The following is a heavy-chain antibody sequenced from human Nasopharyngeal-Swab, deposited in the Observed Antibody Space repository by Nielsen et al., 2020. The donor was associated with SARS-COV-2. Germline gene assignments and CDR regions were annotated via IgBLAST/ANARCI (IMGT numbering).Heavy chain of an antibody. V-gene: IGHV3-9*01. CDR2: ISWNSGSI. CDR1: GFTFDDYA. D-gene: IGHD3-22*01. CDR3: VKIHDSSGYYSDAFDI. Sequence: GGSLRLSCAASGFTFDDYAMHWVPQAPGKGLEWVSAISWNSGSIGYADSVKGRFTISSDNAKHSLYLQMNSLRAEDTALYYCVKIHDSSGYYSDAFDIWGQGTMVTVSS. J-gene: IGHJ3*02.